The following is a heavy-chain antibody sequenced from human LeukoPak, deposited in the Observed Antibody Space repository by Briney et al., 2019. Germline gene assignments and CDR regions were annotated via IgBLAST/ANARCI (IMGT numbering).Heavy chain of an antibody. CDR3: AKLAKTDYADY. D-gene: IGHD1-14*01. Sequence: GGSLRLSCAASGFTFSSYGMNWVRQAPGKGLEWVSAISGSGGNTYYADSVKGRFTISRDNSKNTLYLQMNSLRAEDTALYYCAKLAKTDYADYWGQGTLVTVSS. V-gene: IGHV3-23*01. J-gene: IGHJ4*02. CDR2: ISGSGGNT. CDR1: GFTFSSYG.